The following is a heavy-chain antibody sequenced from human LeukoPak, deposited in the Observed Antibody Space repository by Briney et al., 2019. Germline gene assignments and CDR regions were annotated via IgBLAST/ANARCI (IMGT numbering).Heavy chain of an antibody. D-gene: IGHD2-15*01. CDR1: GGSFSGYY. CDR3: ARGRSRSACGGGSCHYFYYGMDV. J-gene: IGHJ6*02. Sequence: SETLSLTCAVYGGSFSGYYWSWIRQPPGKGLEWIGEINHSGSTNYNPSLKSRVTISVDTSKNQFSLKLTSVTAADTAVYYCARGRSRSACGGGSCHYFYYGMDVWGQGTTVTVSS. V-gene: IGHV4-34*01. CDR2: INHSGST.